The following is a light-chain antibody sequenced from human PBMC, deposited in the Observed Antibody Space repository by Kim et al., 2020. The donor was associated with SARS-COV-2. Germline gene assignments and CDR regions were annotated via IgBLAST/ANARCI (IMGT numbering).Light chain of an antibody. CDR3: QQYRSYVWT. Sequence: ASVGDRVTITCRASKSISGLLAWYQQKPGKAPKLLIDEASTLKTGVPSRFSGSGSGTEFTLTISSLQADDFATYYCQQYRSYVWTFGQGTKVDIK. J-gene: IGKJ1*01. V-gene: IGKV1-5*03. CDR2: EAS. CDR1: KSISGL.